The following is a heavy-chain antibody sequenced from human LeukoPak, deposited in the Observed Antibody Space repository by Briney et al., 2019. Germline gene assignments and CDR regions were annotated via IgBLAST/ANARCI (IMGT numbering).Heavy chain of an antibody. CDR3: ARSARDYYYYYMDV. V-gene: IGHV4-39*01. J-gene: IGHJ6*03. CDR2: IYYSGST. CDR1: GGSISSSSYY. Sequence: PSETLSLTCTVSGGSISSSSYYWGWIRQPPGKGLEWTGSIYYSGSTYYNPSLKSRVTISVDTSKNQFSLKLSSVTAADTAVYYCARSARDYYYYYMDVWGKGTTVTISS.